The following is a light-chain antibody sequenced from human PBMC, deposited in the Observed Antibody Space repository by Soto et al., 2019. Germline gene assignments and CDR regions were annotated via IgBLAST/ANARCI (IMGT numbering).Light chain of an antibody. CDR3: QQRSIWPPDT. Sequence: EIVLTQSPATLSLSPGERATLSCRAIQSFTSYLAWYQQKPGQAPRLLIYDASNRATGIPARFSGSGSGTDFTLTISSLEPEDFAVYYCQQRSIWPPDTFGQGTKLEIK. CDR1: QSFTSY. CDR2: DAS. J-gene: IGKJ2*01. V-gene: IGKV3-11*01.